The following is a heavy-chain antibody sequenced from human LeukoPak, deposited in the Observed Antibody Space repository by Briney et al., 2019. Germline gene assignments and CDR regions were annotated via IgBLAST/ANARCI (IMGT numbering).Heavy chain of an antibody. CDR2: VYYSGSS. CDR3: ARHVRYYGMDV. Sequence: SETLSLTCTVSGGSMSSSNYFWVWTRQPPGKGLEWIGSVYYSGSSYYTSSLKSRVTISVDTTKNQFSLKLSSVTAADTAVYHCARHVRYYGMDVWGQGATVTVSS. J-gene: IGHJ6*02. D-gene: IGHD2-15*01. CDR1: GGSMSSSNYF. V-gene: IGHV4-39*01.